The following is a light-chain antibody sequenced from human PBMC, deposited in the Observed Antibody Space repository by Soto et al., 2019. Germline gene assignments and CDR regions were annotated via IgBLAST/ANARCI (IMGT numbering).Light chain of an antibody. CDR2: GAS. V-gene: IGKV3-20*01. Sequence: EIVLTQSPGTLSLSPGERATLSCRASQSVASSYLAWYQLKPGQAPRLLIYGASIRGAGIPDRFSGSGSGTTFTLTISRLDPEDFAVYFCQQYGGSPRTFGQGTKVEIK. CDR3: QQYGGSPRT. J-gene: IGKJ1*01. CDR1: QSVASSY.